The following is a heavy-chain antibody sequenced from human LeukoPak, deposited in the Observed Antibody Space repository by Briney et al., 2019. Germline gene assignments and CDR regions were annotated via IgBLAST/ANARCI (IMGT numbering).Heavy chain of an antibody. CDR1: GYSISSGYH. CDR3: VKEGEGSISH. Sequence: SSETLSLTCTVSGYSISSGYHWGWIRQPPGKWLEWIGSIYHSGSTYYNPSLKSRVTISVDTSKNQFSLKLNSVTAADTALYYCVKEGEGSISHWGQGTLVTVSS. J-gene: IGHJ4*02. D-gene: IGHD3-16*01. CDR2: IYHSGST. V-gene: IGHV4-38-2*02.